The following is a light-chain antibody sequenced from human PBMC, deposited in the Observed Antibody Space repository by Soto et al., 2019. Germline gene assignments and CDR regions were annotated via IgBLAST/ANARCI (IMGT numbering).Light chain of an antibody. V-gene: IGKV3-11*01. CDR3: QHYVGSPPYT. Sequence: EIVLTQSPATLSLSPGERATLSCRASQSVRSSLAWYQQRPGQAPRLLIYDTSNRATGIPARFSGSGSGTDFTLTIGSLEPEDFAVYYCQHYVGSPPYTFGQGTKLEVK. J-gene: IGKJ2*01. CDR2: DTS. CDR1: QSVRSS.